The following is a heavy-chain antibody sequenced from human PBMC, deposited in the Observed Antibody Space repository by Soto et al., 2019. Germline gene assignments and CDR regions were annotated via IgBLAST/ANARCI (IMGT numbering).Heavy chain of an antibody. D-gene: IGHD2-2*01. V-gene: IGHV1-8*02. CDR2: MNPNSGNT. Sequence: ASVKVSCKASGYTFTSYGISWVRQATGQGLEWMGWMNPNSGNTGYAQKFQGRVTMTRNTSISTAYMELSSLRSEDTAVYYCACAYHLPDAFDIWGQGTMVTVSS. CDR3: ACAYHLPDAFDI. J-gene: IGHJ3*02. CDR1: GYTFTSYG.